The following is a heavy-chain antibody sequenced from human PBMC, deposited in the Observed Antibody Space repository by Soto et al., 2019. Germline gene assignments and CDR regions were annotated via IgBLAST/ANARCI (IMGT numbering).Heavy chain of an antibody. D-gene: IGHD6-13*01. CDR1: GGTFSSYA. V-gene: IGHV1-69*13. Sequence: GASVKVSCKASGGTFSSYAISWVRQAPGQGLEWMGGIIPIFGTANYAQKFQGRVTITADESTSTAYMELSSLRSEDTAVYYCARGIAAAAPSGRLDVWGQGTTVTVSS. J-gene: IGHJ6*02. CDR3: ARGIAAAAPSGRLDV. CDR2: IIPIFGTA.